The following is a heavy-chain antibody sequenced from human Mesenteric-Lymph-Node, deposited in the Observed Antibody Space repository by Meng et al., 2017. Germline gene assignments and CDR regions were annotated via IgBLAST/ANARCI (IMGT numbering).Heavy chain of an antibody. Sequence: GESLKISCAASGFTFSSYWMSWVRQAPGKGLEWVANIKQDGSEKYYVDSVKGRFTISRDNAKNSLYLQMNSLRAEDTAVYYCANAGDSSGYLYYFDYWGQGTLVTVSS. CDR3: ANAGDSSGYLYYFDY. CDR1: GFTFSSYW. CDR2: IKQDGSEK. J-gene: IGHJ4*02. V-gene: IGHV3-7*03. D-gene: IGHD3-22*01.